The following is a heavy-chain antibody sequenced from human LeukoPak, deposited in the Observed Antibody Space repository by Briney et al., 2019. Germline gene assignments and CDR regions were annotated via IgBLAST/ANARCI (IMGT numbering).Heavy chain of an antibody. Sequence: PGGSLRLSCAASGFTFSSYWMHWVRQAPGKGLVWVSRINSDGSSTSYADSVKGRFTISRDNAKNTLYLQMNSLRAEDTAVYYCAGAGITPRRYYGMDVWGKGTTVTVSS. CDR3: AGAGITPRRYYGMDV. CDR1: GFTFSSYW. J-gene: IGHJ6*04. D-gene: IGHD3-10*01. V-gene: IGHV3-74*01. CDR2: INSDGSST.